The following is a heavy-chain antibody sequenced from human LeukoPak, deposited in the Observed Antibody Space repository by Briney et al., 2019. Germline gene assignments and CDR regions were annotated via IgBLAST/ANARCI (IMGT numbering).Heavy chain of an antibody. CDR1: GYSFTSYA. V-gene: IGHV1-3*01. CDR2: INAGNGNT. J-gene: IGHJ5*01. Sequence: GASVKVSCKASGYSFTSYAMHWVRQAPGQRLEWMGWINAGNGNTKYSQKFQGRVTTTRDTSASTAYMELSSLRSEDTALYYCARDGSGWANWFDSWGQGTLVTVSS. D-gene: IGHD6-19*01. CDR3: ARDGSGWANWFDS.